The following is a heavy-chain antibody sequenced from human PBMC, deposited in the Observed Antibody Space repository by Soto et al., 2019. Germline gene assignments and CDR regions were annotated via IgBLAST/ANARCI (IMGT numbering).Heavy chain of an antibody. CDR1: GFTFSSYS. J-gene: IGHJ4*02. Sequence: GGSLRRSCAASGFTFSSYSMNWVRQAPGKGLEWVSYISSSSSTIYYADSVKGRFTISRDNAKNSLYLQMNSLRAEDTAVYYCARSIAAMKFDYWGQGTLVTVSS. CDR2: ISSSSSTI. D-gene: IGHD6-6*01. CDR3: ARSIAAMKFDY. V-gene: IGHV3-48*01.